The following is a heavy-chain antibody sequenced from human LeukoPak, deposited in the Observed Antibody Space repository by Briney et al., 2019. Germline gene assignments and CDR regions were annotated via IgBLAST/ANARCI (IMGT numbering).Heavy chain of an antibody. V-gene: IGHV3-21*01. CDR3: AREGAGAFDI. D-gene: IGHD1-26*01. Sequence: GGSLRLSCAASGFTFSNYAMSWVRQAPGKGLEWVSSISSSSSYIYYADSVKGRFTISRDNAKNSLYLQMNSLRAEDTAVYYCAREGAGAFDIWGQGTMVTVSS. CDR2: ISSSSSYI. J-gene: IGHJ3*02. CDR1: GFTFSNYA.